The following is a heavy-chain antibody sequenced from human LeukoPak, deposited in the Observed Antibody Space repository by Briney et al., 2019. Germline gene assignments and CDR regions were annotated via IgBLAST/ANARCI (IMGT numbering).Heavy chain of an antibody. D-gene: IGHD5-24*01. CDR1: GFTFSDHH. CDR2: TRNKANSYTT. CDR3: AIVRWLQFYYFDY. J-gene: IGHJ4*02. Sequence: GGSLRLSCAASGFTFSDHHMDWVRQAPGKGLEWIGRTRNKANSYTTEYAASVKGRFTISRDDSKNSLYLQMNSLKTEDTAVYYYAIVRWLQFYYFDYWGQGTLVTVSS. V-gene: IGHV3-72*01.